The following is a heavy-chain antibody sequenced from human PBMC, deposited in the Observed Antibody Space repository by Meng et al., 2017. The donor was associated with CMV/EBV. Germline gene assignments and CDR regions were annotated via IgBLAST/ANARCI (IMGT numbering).Heavy chain of an antibody. J-gene: IGHJ5*02. CDR1: GCSISSGDYY. Sequence: HVQLHEAAPGLVKPYQPLSLTFTVSGCSISSGDYYWSWIRQPPGKGLEWIGYIYYSGSTYYNPSLKSRVTISVDTSKNQFSLKLSSVTAADTAVYYCAREEIGLDPWGQGTLVTVSS. CDR2: IYYSGST. V-gene: IGHV4-30-4*08. CDR3: AREEIGLDP. D-gene: IGHD3/OR15-3a*01.